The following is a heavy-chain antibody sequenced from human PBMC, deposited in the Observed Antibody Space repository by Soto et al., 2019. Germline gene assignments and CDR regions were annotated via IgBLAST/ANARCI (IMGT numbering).Heavy chain of an antibody. V-gene: IGHV3-33*01. CDR2: IWNDGSNE. CDR1: GLTFSTYG. D-gene: IGHD3-22*01. J-gene: IGHJ4*02. CDR3: ARDQTDSGGYSEY. Sequence: PGGSLRLSCEASGLTFSTYGMHWIRQAPGKGLEWLAIIWNDGSNEYYADSVKGRFTISRDNSKNTLYLQLNNLRAEDTAVYFCARDQTDSGGYSEYRGQGTRVTVSS.